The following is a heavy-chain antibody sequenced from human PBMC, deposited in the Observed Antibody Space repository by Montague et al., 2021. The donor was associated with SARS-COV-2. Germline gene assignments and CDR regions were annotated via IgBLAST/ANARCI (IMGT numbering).Heavy chain of an antibody. V-gene: IGHV4-34*01. J-gene: IGHJ6*03. Sequence: SETLSLTCAVHGGSFSTYSWNWIRQPPGKGLEWIGEIHHGGSTNYNPSLKGRVTISADTSKNQFSLKLTSVAAADTAVYYCARLGDGVVPSPILGVGPYYAYSDMDVWGKGTTVTVSS. CDR1: GGSFSTYS. CDR2: IHHGGST. CDR3: ARLGDGVVPSPILGVGPYYAYSDMDV. D-gene: IGHD3-10*01.